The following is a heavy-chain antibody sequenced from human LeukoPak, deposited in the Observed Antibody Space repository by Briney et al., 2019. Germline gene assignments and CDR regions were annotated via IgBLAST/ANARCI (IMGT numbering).Heavy chain of an antibody. CDR1: GGSFSGYY. J-gene: IGHJ6*02. CDR2: INHSGST. D-gene: IGHD3-10*01. V-gene: IGHV4-34*01. CDR3: ARSFTMVRGVIPYYYGMDV. Sequence: SETLSLTCAVYGGSFSGYYWSWIRQPPGKGLEWIGEINHSGSTNYNPSLKSRVTISVDTSKNQFSLKLSSVTAADTAVYYCARSFTMVRGVIPYYYGMDVWGQGTTVTVSS.